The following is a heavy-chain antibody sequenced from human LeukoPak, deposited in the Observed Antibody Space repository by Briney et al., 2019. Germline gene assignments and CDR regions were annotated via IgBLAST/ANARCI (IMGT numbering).Heavy chain of an antibody. CDR3: ARELWFGEPH. D-gene: IGHD3-10*01. V-gene: IGHV3-66*01. CDR2: IYAGGTT. J-gene: IGHJ4*02. Sequence: PGRSLRLSCAASGFTFDDYAMHWVRQAPGKGLEWVSLIYAGGTTYYADSVKGRFTISRDNSKNTLYLQMNSLRAEDTAVYYCARELWFGEPHWGQGTLDTVSS. CDR1: GFTFDDYA.